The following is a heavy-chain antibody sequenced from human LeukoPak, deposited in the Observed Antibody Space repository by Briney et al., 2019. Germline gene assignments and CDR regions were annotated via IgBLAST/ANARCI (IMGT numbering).Heavy chain of an antibody. CDR3: ARESYDILTGYAN. D-gene: IGHD3-9*01. CDR1: GGTFSSYA. Sequence: ASVKVSCKASGGTFSSYAISWVRQAPGQGLEWMGGIIPIFGTANYAQKFQCRVTITADESTSTAYMELSSLRSEDTAVYYCARESYDILTGYANWGQGTLVTVSS. J-gene: IGHJ4*02. V-gene: IGHV1-69*13. CDR2: IIPIFGTA.